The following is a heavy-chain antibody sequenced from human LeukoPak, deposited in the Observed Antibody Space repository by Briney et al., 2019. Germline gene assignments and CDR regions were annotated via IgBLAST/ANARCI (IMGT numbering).Heavy chain of an antibody. Sequence: SGTLSLTCTVSGGSISSYYWSWIRQPPGKGLEWIGYIYYSGSTNYNPPLKSRVTISVDTSKNQFSLKLSSVTAADTAVYYCASSGRESSGWYEGFGMDVWGQGTTVTVSS. CDR1: GGSISSYY. CDR2: IYYSGST. D-gene: IGHD6-19*01. V-gene: IGHV4-59*01. CDR3: ASSGRESSGWYEGFGMDV. J-gene: IGHJ6*02.